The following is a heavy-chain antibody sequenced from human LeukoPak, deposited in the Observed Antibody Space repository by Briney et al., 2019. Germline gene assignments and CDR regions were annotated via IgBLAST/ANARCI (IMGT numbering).Heavy chain of an antibody. J-gene: IGHJ3*02. CDR2: INHSGST. CDR1: GGSFSGYY. V-gene: IGHV4-34*01. Sequence: SETLSLTCAVYGGSFSGYYWSWIRQPPGKGLEWIGEINHSGSTNYNPSLESRVTISVDTSKNQFSLKLSSVTAADTAVYYCARVVVVPAAIRSIDSFDIWGQGTMVTVSS. D-gene: IGHD2-2*02. CDR3: ARVVVVPAAIRSIDSFDI.